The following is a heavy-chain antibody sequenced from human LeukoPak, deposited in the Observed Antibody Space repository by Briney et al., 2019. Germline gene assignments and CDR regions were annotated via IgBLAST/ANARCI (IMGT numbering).Heavy chain of an antibody. D-gene: IGHD3-10*01. CDR3: AKSYYYGSGSYYNGAPFDY. V-gene: IGHV3-23*01. Sequence: GGSLRLSCAASGFTFSSYAMSWVRQAPGKGREWVSAIIGSGGSTYYADSVKGRFTISRDNSKSTLYLQMNSLRAEDTAVYYCAKSYYYGSGSYYNGAPFDYWGQGTLVTVSS. CDR2: IIGSGGST. CDR1: GFTFSSYA. J-gene: IGHJ4*02.